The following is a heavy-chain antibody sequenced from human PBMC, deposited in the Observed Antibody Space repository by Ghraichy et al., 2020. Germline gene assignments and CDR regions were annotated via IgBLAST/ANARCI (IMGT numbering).Heavy chain of an antibody. J-gene: IGHJ3*02. D-gene: IGHD4-17*01. Sequence: SETLSLTCTVSGDSISSYYWSWIRQPPGKGLEWIGYIYYSGGTNYNPSLKSRVTISVDTSKNQFSLKLSSVTAADTAVYYCARALFDYGDYTDAFDIWGQGTMVTVSS. V-gene: IGHV4-59*12. CDR3: ARALFDYGDYTDAFDI. CDR1: GDSISSYY. CDR2: IYYSGGT.